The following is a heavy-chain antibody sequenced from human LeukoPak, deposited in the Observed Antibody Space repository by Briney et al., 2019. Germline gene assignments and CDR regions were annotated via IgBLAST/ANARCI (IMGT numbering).Heavy chain of an antibody. D-gene: IGHD3-22*01. J-gene: IGHJ4*02. V-gene: IGHV1-46*01. Sequence: ASVTVSCKAPGYTFTGYFIHWVRQAPGQGLEWMGIINPGSGSTSYTQKFRDRVTMTRDKSTSTVNMELSSLRSEDTAVYYCVRDLGYYDSSGYPTHFDYWGQGTLVTVSS. CDR1: GYTFTGYF. CDR2: INPGSGST. CDR3: VRDLGYYDSSGYPTHFDY.